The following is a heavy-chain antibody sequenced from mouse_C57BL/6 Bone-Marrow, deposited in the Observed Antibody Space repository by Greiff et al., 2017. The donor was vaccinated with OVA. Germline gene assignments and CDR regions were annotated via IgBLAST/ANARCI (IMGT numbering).Heavy chain of an antibody. CDR1: GYTFTSYW. CDR2: IYPGRGST. Sequence: QVHVKQPGAELVKPGASVKMSCKASGYTFTSYWITWVKQRPGQGLEWIGAIYPGRGSTNYTEQFKSKATLTVDTSSSTAYMQLSSLTSEDSAVYYGARRRDSSGIYAMDYWGQGTSVTVSS. D-gene: IGHD3-2*02. J-gene: IGHJ4*01. V-gene: IGHV1-55*01. CDR3: ARRRDSSGIYAMDY.